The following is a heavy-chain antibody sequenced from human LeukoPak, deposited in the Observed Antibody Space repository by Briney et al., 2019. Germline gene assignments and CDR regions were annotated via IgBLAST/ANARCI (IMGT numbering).Heavy chain of an antibody. CDR1: EFTFSNYA. D-gene: IGHD6-19*01. CDR3: ASPYNSGWYGDFNY. Sequence: GGSLRLSCAASEFTFSNYAMHWVRQAPGKGLEWVAVISYDESNKYYAGSVKGRSTISRDNSKNTLYLQMNSLRAEDTAVYYCASPYNSGWYGDFNYWGQGTLVTVSS. V-gene: IGHV3-30-3*01. J-gene: IGHJ4*02. CDR2: ISYDESNK.